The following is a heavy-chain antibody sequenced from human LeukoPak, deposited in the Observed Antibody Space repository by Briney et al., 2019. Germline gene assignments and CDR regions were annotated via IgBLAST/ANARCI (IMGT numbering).Heavy chain of an antibody. CDR1: GFTFSSYA. V-gene: IGHV3-23*01. CDR3: AKLKTPPMVRGVKADAFDI. CDR2: FRGGGGST. J-gene: IGHJ3*02. Sequence: GGSLRLSCAASGFTFSSYAMSWVRQLQGKGLEWVSAFRGGGGSTYYADSVKGRFTISRDNSKNTLYLQMNSLRAEDTAVYYCAKLKTPPMVRGVKADAFDIWGQGTMVTVSS. D-gene: IGHD3-10*01.